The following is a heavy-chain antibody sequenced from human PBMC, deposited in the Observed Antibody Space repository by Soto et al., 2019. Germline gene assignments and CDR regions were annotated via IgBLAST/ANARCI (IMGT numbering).Heavy chain of an antibody. J-gene: IGHJ5*02. CDR1: GFTFSSYS. V-gene: IGHV3-21*01. CDR2: ISSSSSYI. CDR3: ARASYSSSPSLQGWFDP. Sequence: GGSLRLSCAASGFTFSSYSMNWVRQAPGKGLEWVSSISSSSSYIYYADSVKGRFTISRDNAKNSLYLQMNSLRAEDTAVYYCARASYSSSPSLQGWFDPWGQGTLVTVSS. D-gene: IGHD6-13*01.